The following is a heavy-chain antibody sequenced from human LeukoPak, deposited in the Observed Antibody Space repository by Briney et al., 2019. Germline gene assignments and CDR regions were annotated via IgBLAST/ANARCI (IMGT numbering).Heavy chain of an antibody. J-gene: IGHJ4*02. Sequence: PSETLSLTCSVSYGSVSSGDYYWSWIRQHPGKGLEWIGYIYYSGNSYYNPSLKSRLIMSVDTSKNQFSLKLSSVTVADAAVYYCARASRITYYFDSWGQGTLVTVSS. CDR1: YGSVSSGDYY. CDR3: ARASRITYYFDS. CDR2: IYYSGNS. D-gene: IGHD2-2*01. V-gene: IGHV4-31*03.